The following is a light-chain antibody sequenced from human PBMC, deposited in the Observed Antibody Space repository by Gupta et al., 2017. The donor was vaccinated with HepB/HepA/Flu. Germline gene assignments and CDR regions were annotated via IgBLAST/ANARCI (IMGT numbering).Light chain of an antibody. CDR3: TSYTTSLALV. V-gene: IGLV2-14*03. Sequence: QSALTQPASVSGYPGHSIPISCTGTSSDVGGYNYVSWYQQHPGKAPKLILYSVSHRPSTVSNRFSGSKSGNTASLTISGLQAEDEADYFCTSYTTSLALVFGGGTKLTVL. CDR2: SVS. J-gene: IGLJ3*02. CDR1: SSDVGGYNY.